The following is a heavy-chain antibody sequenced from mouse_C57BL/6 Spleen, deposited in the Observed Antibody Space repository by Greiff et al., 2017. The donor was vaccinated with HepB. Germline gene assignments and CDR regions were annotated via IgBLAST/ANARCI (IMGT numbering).Heavy chain of an antibody. J-gene: IGHJ2*01. CDR3: VRERGYGSSLDY. CDR2: IRSKSSNYAT. Sequence: EVHLVESGGGLVQPKGSLKLSCAASGFTFNTYAMHWVRQAPGKGLEWVARIRSKSSNYATYYADSEKDRFTISRDDSQSMLYLQMNNLKTEDTAMYYCVRERGYGSSLDYGGQGTTLTVSS. CDR1: GFTFNTYA. D-gene: IGHD1-1*01. V-gene: IGHV10-3*01.